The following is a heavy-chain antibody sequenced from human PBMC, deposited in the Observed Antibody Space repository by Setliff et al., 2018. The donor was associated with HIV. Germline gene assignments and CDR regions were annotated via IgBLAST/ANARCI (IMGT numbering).Heavy chain of an antibody. D-gene: IGHD3-16*01. CDR1: GGSISSITHY. CDR2: VYYTGTT. CDR3: ARIFGFTTASYARGNDY. V-gene: IGHV4-39*01. J-gene: IGHJ4*02. Sequence: SETLSLTCTVSGGSISSITHYWGWFRQPPGKGLECIGTVYYTGTTYYNSSLESRVTISVDTSRNQFSLKLYSVTAADTAVYYCARIFGFTTASYARGNDYWGQGTLVTVSS.